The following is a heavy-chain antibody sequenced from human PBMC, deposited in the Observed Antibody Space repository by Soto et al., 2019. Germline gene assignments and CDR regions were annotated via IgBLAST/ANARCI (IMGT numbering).Heavy chain of an antibody. Sequence: SETLSLTCTVSGGSISSYYWSWIRQPAGKGLEWIGRIYTSGSTNYNPSLKSRVTMSVDTSKNQFPLKLSSVTAADTAVYYCATLQRGWYSSPSGLGWFDPWGQGTLVTVSS. CDR1: GGSISSYY. V-gene: IGHV4-4*07. D-gene: IGHD6-6*01. J-gene: IGHJ5*02. CDR2: IYTSGST. CDR3: ATLQRGWYSSPSGLGWFDP.